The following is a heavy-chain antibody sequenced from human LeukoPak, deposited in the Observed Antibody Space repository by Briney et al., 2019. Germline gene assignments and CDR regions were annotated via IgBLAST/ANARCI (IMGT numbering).Heavy chain of an antibody. J-gene: IGHJ6*02. D-gene: IGHD6-19*01. CDR1: GFTFSSYS. Sequence: GGSLRLSCAASGFTFSSYSMNWVRQAPGKGLEWVSYISSSSSTIYYADSVKGRFTISRDNAKNSLYLQMNSLRDEDTAVYYCARDLVAGRGNYGMDVWGQGTTVTVSS. CDR3: ARDLVAGRGNYGMDV. CDR2: ISSSSSTI. V-gene: IGHV3-48*02.